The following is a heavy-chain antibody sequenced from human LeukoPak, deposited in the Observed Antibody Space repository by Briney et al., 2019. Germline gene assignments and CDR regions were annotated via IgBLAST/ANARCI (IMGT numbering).Heavy chain of an antibody. J-gene: IGHJ6*02. CDR2: ISAYNGNT. Sequence: ASVKVSCKASGYTFTSYGISWVRQAPGQGLEWMGWISAYNGNTNYAQKLQGRVTMTTDTSTSTAYMELRSLRSDDTAVYYCARDDDILTGYYLKDYYYYYGMDVWGQGTTVTVSS. V-gene: IGHV1-18*01. CDR1: GYTFTSYG. CDR3: ARDDDILTGYYLKDYYYYYGMDV. D-gene: IGHD3-9*01.